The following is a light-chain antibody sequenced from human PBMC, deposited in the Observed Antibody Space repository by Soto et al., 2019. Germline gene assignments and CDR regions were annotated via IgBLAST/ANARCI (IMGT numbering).Light chain of an antibody. V-gene: IGKV2-30*02. J-gene: IGKJ1*01. Sequence: DVVMTQSPLSLPVTLGQPASISCRSSQSLVHSDGNTYLNWFQQRPGQSPRRLIYKVSNRDSGVLDRVSGRGSGTDFTRKISRLEAEDFGVYYCIQVILWPLTFGHGTKVEIK. CDR1: QSLVHSDGNTY. CDR2: KVS. CDR3: IQVILWPLT.